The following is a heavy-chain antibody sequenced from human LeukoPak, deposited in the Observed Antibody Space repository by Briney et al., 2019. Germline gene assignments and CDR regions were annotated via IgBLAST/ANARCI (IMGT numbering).Heavy chain of an antibody. CDR1: GFTFSSYA. Sequence: PGRSLRLSCAASGFTFSSYAMHWVRQAPGKGLEWVAVISYDGSNKYYADSVKGRFTISRDNSKNTLYLQMNSLRAEDTAVYYCARDPYGDYWFDPWGQGTLVTVSS. CDR3: ARDPYGDYWFDP. CDR2: ISYDGSNK. J-gene: IGHJ5*02. D-gene: IGHD4-17*01. V-gene: IGHV3-30*04.